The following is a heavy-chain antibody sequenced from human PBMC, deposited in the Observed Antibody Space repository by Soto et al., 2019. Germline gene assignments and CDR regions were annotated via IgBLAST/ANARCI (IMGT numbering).Heavy chain of an antibody. CDR2: ISFSSGTI. CDR3: AKDSSPPTYSSQYPLDV. CDR1: GFTFSSYS. V-gene: IGHV3-48*01. D-gene: IGHD6-13*01. Sequence: PGGSLRLSCAVSGFTFSSYSMNWVRQAPGKGLEWISFISFSSGTIYYADSVKGRFTISRDNAKSSLHLQMNSLRAEDTAIYYCAKDSSPPTYSSQYPLDVGGQGTTVTVS. J-gene: IGHJ6*02.